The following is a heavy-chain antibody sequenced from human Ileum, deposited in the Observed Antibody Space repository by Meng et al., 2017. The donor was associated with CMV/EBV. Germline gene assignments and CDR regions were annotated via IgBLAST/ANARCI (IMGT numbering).Heavy chain of an antibody. CDR1: GGSINSGNSY. CDR3: ASELGN. J-gene: IGHJ4*02. Sequence: QVQLQESGRGLVKPSQPLSLTCSVSGGSINSGNSYWSWIRQPAGKGLEWIGRIYTSGSTEYNPSLKSRVTISVDTSNNQFSLKLSSVTAADTAVYCCASELGNWGQGTLVTVSS. V-gene: IGHV4-61*02. CDR2: IYTSGST.